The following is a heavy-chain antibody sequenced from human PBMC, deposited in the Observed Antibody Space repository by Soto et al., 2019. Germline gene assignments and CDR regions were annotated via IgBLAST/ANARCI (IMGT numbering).Heavy chain of an antibody. CDR1: GGTFSSYA. Sequence: GASVKVSCKASGGTFSSYAISWVRQAPGQGLEWMGGIIPIFGTANYAQKFQGRVTITADESTSTAYMELSSLRSEDTAVYYCARDLGVDTAMASGAFDIWGQGTMVTVSS. CDR3: ARDLGVDTAMASGAFDI. V-gene: IGHV1-69*13. D-gene: IGHD5-18*01. J-gene: IGHJ3*02. CDR2: IIPIFGTA.